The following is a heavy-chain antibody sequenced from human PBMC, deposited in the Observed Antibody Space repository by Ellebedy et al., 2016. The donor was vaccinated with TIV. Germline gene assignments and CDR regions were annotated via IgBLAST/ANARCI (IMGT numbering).Heavy chain of an antibody. Sequence: AASVKVSCKASGYTFTSYGISWVRQAPGQGLDWMGWINPYNGNTNYVQKLQDRVTMTTDTSTSTAYMELRSLRSDDAAVYYCARDGPWGYHWFDPWGQGTLVTVSS. CDR3: ARDGPWGYHWFDP. J-gene: IGHJ5*02. CDR1: GYTFTSYG. CDR2: INPYNGNT. V-gene: IGHV1-18*01. D-gene: IGHD3-16*02.